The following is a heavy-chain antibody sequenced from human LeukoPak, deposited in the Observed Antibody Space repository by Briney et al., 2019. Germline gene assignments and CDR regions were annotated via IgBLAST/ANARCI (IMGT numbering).Heavy chain of an antibody. CDR2: INTNTGNP. V-gene: IGHV7-4-1*02. J-gene: IGHJ4*02. CDR1: GYTFTDYD. CDR3: ARVIEDSGWTFVGY. D-gene: IGHD6-19*01. Sequence: ASVKVSCKASGYTFTDYDINWVRQAPGQGLEWMGWINTNTGNPTYAQGFTGRFVFSLDTSVSTAYLQISSLKAEDTAVYYCARVIEDSGWTFVGYWGQGTLVTVSS.